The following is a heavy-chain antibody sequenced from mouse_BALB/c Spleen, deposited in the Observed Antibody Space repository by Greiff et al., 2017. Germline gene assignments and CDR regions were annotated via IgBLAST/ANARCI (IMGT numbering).Heavy chain of an antibody. CDR3: AQGWFAY. CDR2: ISNGGGST. V-gene: IGHV5-12-2*01. Sequence: EVMLVESGGGLVQPGGSLKLSCAASGFTFCSYTMSWVRQTPEKRLEWVAYISNGGGSTYYPDTVKGRFTISRDNAKNTLYLQMSSLKSEDTAMYYCAQGWFAYWGQGTLVTVSA. J-gene: IGHJ3*01. CDR1: GFTFCSYT.